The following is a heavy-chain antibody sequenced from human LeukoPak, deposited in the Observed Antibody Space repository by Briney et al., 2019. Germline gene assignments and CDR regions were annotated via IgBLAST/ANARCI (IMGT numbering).Heavy chain of an antibody. V-gene: IGHV3-74*01. D-gene: IGHD3-10*01. Sequence: PGGSLRLSCAASGYTFSRYWMHWVRQVPGKGLVWVSRIDTHGSVTNYADSVRGRFTVSRDNAQNILYLQMNGLRPEDTAVYYCARDVAGSGSYWGQGILVTVSS. J-gene: IGHJ4*02. CDR2: IDTHGSVT. CDR1: GYTFSRYW. CDR3: ARDVAGSGSY.